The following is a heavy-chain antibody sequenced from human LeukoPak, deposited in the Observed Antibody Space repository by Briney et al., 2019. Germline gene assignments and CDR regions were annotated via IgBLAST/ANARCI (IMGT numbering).Heavy chain of an antibody. CDR3: ARADVEMATISAFDI. V-gene: IGHV3-30-3*01. J-gene: IGHJ3*02. CDR2: ISYDGSNK. Sequence: GGSLRLSCAASGFTFSSYAMHWVRQAPGKGLEWVAVISYDGSNKYYADSVKGRFTISRDNSKNTLYLQMNSLRAEDTAVYYCARADVEMATISAFDIWGQGTMVTVSS. D-gene: IGHD5-24*01. CDR1: GFTFSSYA.